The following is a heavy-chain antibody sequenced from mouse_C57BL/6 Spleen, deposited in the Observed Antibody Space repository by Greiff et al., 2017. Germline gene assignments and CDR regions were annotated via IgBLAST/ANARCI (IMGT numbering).Heavy chain of an antibody. CDR1: GYTFTSYW. Sequence: QVQLQQPGAELVMPGASVKLSCKASGYTFTSYWMHWVKQRPGQGLEWIGEIDPSASYTNYNQKFKGKSTLTVDKSSSTAYMQLSSLTSEDSAVYYCARSYDGYYGFAYWGQGTLVTVSA. CDR3: ARSYDGYYGFAY. J-gene: IGHJ3*01. V-gene: IGHV1-69*01. CDR2: IDPSASYT. D-gene: IGHD2-3*01.